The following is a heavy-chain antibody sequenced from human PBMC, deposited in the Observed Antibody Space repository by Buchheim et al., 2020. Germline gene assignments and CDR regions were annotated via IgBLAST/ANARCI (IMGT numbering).Heavy chain of an antibody. J-gene: IGHJ4*02. CDR1: GGSISSGSYY. D-gene: IGHD5-24*01. V-gene: IGHV4-61*02. CDR2: IYTSGST. CDR3: ARERGLTATTYFYYFDY. Sequence: QVQLQESGPGLVKPSQTLSLTCTVSGGSISSGSYYWSWIRQPAGKGLEWIGRIYTSGSTNYNPSLKSRVTISVDTSKHQFSLKLSSVTAADTAVYYCARERGLTATTYFYYFDYWGQGTL.